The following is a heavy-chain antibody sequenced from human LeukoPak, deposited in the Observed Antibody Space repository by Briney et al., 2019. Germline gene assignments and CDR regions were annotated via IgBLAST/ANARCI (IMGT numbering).Heavy chain of an antibody. CDR3: ARGVDNHDILTGGMDV. Sequence: GGSLRLSCAASGFTFSDSGMHWVRQASGKGLEWVGRIRSKANNYATAYAASVKGRFTISRDDSKNTAYLQMNSLRAEDTAVYYCARGVDNHDILTGGMDVWGKGTTVTISS. CDR1: GFTFSDSG. CDR2: IRSKANNYAT. D-gene: IGHD3-9*01. V-gene: IGHV3-73*01. J-gene: IGHJ6*04.